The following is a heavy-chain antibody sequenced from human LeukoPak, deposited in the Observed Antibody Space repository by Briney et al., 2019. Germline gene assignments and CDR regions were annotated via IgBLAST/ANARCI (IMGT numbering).Heavy chain of an antibody. D-gene: IGHD6-19*01. J-gene: IGHJ4*02. CDR2: IYSTGRS. CDR1: GGSISNYF. Sequence: PSETLSLTCTVSGGSISNYFWSWVRQPARKGLEWIGRIYSTGRSDYNPSLKSRITMSVDTSKNQFSLKLSSVTAADTAVYYCARMRTSGYSSAPYFDYWGQGTLVTVSS. CDR3: ARMRTSGYSSAPYFDY. V-gene: IGHV4-4*07.